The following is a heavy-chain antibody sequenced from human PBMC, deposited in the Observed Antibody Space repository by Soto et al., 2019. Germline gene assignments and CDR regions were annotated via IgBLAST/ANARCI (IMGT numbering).Heavy chain of an antibody. J-gene: IGHJ3*02. V-gene: IGHV3-33*01. Sequence: LILSCAASGFTFSSYGMHWVRQAPGKGLECVAVIWYDGSNKYYADSVKGRFTISRDNSKNTLYLQMNSLRAEDTAVYYCARGPHGLRDFDIWGQGTMVTVSS. CDR2: IWYDGSNK. D-gene: IGHD4-17*01. CDR1: GFTFSSYG. CDR3: ARGPHGLRDFDI.